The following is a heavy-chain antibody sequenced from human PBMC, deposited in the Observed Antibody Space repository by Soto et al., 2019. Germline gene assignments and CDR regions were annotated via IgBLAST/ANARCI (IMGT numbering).Heavy chain of an antibody. CDR2: IIPIFGTA. Sequence: QVQLVQSGAEVKKPGSSVKVSCKASGGTFSSYAISWVRQAPGQGLEWMGGIIPIFGTANYAQKFQGRVTITADESTSTDYMELSSLRSEDTAVYYCARAPGGSSQGYFQHWGQGTLVTVSS. CDR1: GGTFSSYA. D-gene: IGHD6-13*01. J-gene: IGHJ1*01. V-gene: IGHV1-69*01. CDR3: ARAPGGSSQGYFQH.